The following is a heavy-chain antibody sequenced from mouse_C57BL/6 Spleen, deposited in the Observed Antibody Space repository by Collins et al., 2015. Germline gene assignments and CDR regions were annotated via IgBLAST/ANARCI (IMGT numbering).Heavy chain of an antibody. CDR2: ILPGSGST. J-gene: IGHJ4*01. V-gene: IGHV1-9*01. CDR3: AREERLDSYAMDY. Sequence: QVQLQQSGAELMKPGASVKLSCKATGYTFTGYWIEWVKQRPGHGLEWIGEILPGSGSTNYNEKFKGKATLTADKSSSTAYMQLNSLTSEDSAVYFCAREERLDSYAMDYWGQGTSVTVSS. CDR1: GYTFTGYW.